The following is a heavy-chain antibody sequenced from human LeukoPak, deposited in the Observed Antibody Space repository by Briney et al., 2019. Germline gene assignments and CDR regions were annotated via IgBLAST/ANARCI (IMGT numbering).Heavy chain of an antibody. Sequence: SGGSLRLSCAASGFTFSSYGMHWVRQAPGKGVGWVAFIRYDGSNKYYAHSVNGRFTISRDNSKNTLYLQMNSLRAEDTAVYYCAKPIRGYPIVLMVYAHPFDYWGQGTLVTVSS. CDR1: GFTFSSYG. CDR2: IRYDGSNK. D-gene: IGHD2-8*01. J-gene: IGHJ4*02. V-gene: IGHV3-30*02. CDR3: AKPIRGYPIVLMVYAHPFDY.